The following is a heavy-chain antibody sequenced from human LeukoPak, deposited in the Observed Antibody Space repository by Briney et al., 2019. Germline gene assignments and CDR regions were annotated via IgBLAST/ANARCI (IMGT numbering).Heavy chain of an antibody. CDR3: ARWGPHCSDSTCDRYFYGMDV. CDR2: IDQDGREK. Sequence: TGGSLRLSCVTSGFTFNHYWMSWVRQAPGKGLEWVANIDQDGREKYYMDSLKGRFTVSRDNAKNSLHLQMNSLRPEDTAIYYCARWGPHCSDSTCDRYFYGMDVWGQGTTVTVSS. J-gene: IGHJ6*02. V-gene: IGHV3-7*04. CDR1: GFTFNHYW. D-gene: IGHD2-15*01.